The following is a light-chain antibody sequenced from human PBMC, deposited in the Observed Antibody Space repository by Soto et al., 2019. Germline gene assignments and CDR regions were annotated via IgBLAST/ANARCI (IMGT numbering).Light chain of an antibody. CDR2: DVS. CDR1: SSDIGRYNY. J-gene: IGLJ1*01. V-gene: IGLV2-14*01. CDR3: DSYTTSSTYV. Sequence: QSVLTQPASVSGSPGQSITISCTGISSDIGRYNYVSWYQQHPGKAPQLVIYDVSNRPSGVSNRFSGSKSGNTASLTISGLQAEDDADYYCDSYTTSSTYVFGTGTKLTVL.